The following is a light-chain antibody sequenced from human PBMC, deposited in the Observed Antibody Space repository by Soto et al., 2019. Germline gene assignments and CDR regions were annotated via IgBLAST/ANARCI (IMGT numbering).Light chain of an antibody. J-gene: IGKJ1*01. CDR2: DAS. CDR3: QQSYTTPT. CDR1: QNMNNH. Sequence: IQMTQSPSSLSASVGDRVTLTCRASQNMNNHLNWYQQKPGKAPNLLMYDASSLQSGVPSRFIASGSGTDFTITISSLQPEYFAIYYCQQSYTTPTFGQGTKVEIK. V-gene: IGKV1-39*01.